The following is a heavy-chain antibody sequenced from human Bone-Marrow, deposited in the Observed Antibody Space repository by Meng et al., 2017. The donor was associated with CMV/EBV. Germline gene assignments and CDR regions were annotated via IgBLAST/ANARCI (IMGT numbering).Heavy chain of an antibody. CDR1: GYTFTGYY. V-gene: IGHV1-2*02. CDR3: ARGGDFWSGYYSYYYGMDV. J-gene: IGHJ6*02. CDR2: INPNSGGT. Sequence: ASVKVSCKASGYTFTGYYMHWVRQAPGQGLEWMGWINPNSGGTNYAQKFQGRVTMTRDTSISTGYMELSRLRFDYTAVYYCARGGDFWSGYYSYYYGMDVWGQGTTVTVS. D-gene: IGHD3-3*01.